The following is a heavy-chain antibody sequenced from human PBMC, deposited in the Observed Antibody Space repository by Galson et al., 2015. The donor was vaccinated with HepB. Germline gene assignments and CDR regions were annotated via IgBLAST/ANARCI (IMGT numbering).Heavy chain of an antibody. CDR1: GFTFSSYA. CDR2: ISYDVDKK. V-gene: IGHV3-30-3*01. Sequence: SLRLSCAASGFTFSSYAMHWVRQAPGKGLEWVSVISYDVDKKYHADSVKGRFTISRDNSKNTLYLQMNSLEPEDTAVYYCARARGGQWLGVYWGQGTLVTVSS. CDR3: ARARGGQWLGVY. J-gene: IGHJ4*02. D-gene: IGHD6-19*01.